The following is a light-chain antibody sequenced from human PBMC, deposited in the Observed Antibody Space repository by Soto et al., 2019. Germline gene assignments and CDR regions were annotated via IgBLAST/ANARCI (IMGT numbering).Light chain of an antibody. J-gene: IGLJ1*01. Sequence: QSVLTQPASVSGSPGQSITISCAGTSSDVGGYNLVSWYQQHPGKAPKLMIYEDNKRPSGVSNRFSGSKSGNTASLTISGLRAEDEADYYCCSYAGSSTYAFGTGTKVTVL. CDR1: SSDVGGYNL. CDR2: EDN. CDR3: CSYAGSSTYA. V-gene: IGLV2-23*01.